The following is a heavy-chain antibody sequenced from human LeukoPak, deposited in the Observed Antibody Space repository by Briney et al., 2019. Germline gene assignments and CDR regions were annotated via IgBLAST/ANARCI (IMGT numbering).Heavy chain of an antibody. CDR1: GFTFRSYV. CDR3: AKHLSAMASFDH. D-gene: IGHD5-18*01. Sequence: GGSLRLSCAASGFTFRSYVMTWVRQAPGKGLEWVSSITASGSTTYYADSVKGRFTISRDNSKNTLYLQMNSLRAEGTAVYYCAKHLSAMASFDHWGQGTLVTVS. J-gene: IGHJ4*02. CDR2: ITASGSTT. V-gene: IGHV3-23*01.